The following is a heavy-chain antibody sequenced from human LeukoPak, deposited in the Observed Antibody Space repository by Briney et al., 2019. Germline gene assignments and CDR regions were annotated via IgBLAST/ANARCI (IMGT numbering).Heavy chain of an antibody. V-gene: IGHV1-18*01. Sequence: GASVKVSCKASGGTFSSYGISWVRQAPGQGLEWMGWISAYNGNTNYAQKLQGRVTMTTDTSTSTAYMELRSLRSDDTAVYYCARVPYDFRSGYFFGKSTERDFDYWGQGTLVTVSS. J-gene: IGHJ4*02. CDR3: ARVPYDFRSGYFFGKSTERDFDY. D-gene: IGHD3-3*01. CDR1: GGTFSSYG. CDR2: ISAYNGNT.